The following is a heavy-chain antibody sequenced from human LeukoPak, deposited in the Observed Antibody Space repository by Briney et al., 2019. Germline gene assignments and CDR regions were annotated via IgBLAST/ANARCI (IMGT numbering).Heavy chain of an antibody. Sequence: PGGSLRLSCAASGITFTNAWLTWVRQAPGKGLEWVAFINDKGVDKNYADSVKGRFTISRDNSKNTLVLQMNSLRSEDTAVYFCARDNRDWAFDYWGQGTLVTVSS. V-gene: IGHV3-30*02. CDR3: ARDNRDWAFDY. CDR1: GITFTNAW. CDR2: INDKGVDK. D-gene: IGHD2-21*02. J-gene: IGHJ4*02.